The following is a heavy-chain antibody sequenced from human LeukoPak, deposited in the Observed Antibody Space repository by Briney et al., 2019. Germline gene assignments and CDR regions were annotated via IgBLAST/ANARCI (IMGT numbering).Heavy chain of an antibody. CDR1: GFTVSGSA. Sequence: GGSLRLSCAASGFTVSGSAMHWVRQASGKGLEWVGRIRSKANSYATAYAASVKVRFTISRDDSKNTAYLQMNSLKTENTAVYYCTSQHDYWGQGTLVTVSS. CDR3: TSQHDY. V-gene: IGHV3-73*01. J-gene: IGHJ4*02. CDR2: IRSKANSYAT.